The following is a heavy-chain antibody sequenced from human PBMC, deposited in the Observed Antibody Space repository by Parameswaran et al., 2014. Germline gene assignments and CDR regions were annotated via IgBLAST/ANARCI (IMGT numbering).Heavy chain of an antibody. V-gene: IGHV3-74*01. D-gene: IGHD7-27*01. CDR3: ARLTGDGG. CDR2: IDSDGSST. J-gene: IGHJ4*02. Sequence: WIRQPPGKGLVWVSRIDSDGSSTSYADSVKGRFTISRDNAKNTLYLQMNSLRAEDTAVYYCARLTGDGGWGQGTLVTVSS.